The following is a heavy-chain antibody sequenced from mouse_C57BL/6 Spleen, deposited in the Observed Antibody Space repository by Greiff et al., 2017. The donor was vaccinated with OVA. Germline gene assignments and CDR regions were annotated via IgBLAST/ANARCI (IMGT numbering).Heavy chain of an antibody. Sequence: EVKLVESGGGLVQPGGSLSLSCAASGFTFTDYYMSWVRQPPGKALEWLGFIRNKANGYTTEYSASVKGRFTISRDNSQSSLYLQMNALRAEDSATYYCARYTGPFDDWGQGTTLTVSS. D-gene: IGHD4-1*01. J-gene: IGHJ2*01. CDR1: GFTFTDYY. V-gene: IGHV7-3*01. CDR2: IRNKANGYTT. CDR3: ARYTGPFDD.